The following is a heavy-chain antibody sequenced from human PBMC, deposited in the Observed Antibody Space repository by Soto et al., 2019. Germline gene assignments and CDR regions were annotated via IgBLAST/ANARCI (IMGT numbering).Heavy chain of an antibody. D-gene: IGHD3-22*01. CDR3: ARAQMIVVVINTYYYYSGMDV. Sequence: PSQTLSLTCAISGDSVSSNSAAWNWIRQSPSRGLEWLGRTYYRSKWYNDYAVSVKSRITINPDTSKNQFSLQLNSVTPEDTAVYYCARAQMIVVVINTYYYYSGMDVWGQGTTVTVSS. CDR1: GDSVSSNSAA. CDR2: TYYRSKWYN. J-gene: IGHJ6*02. V-gene: IGHV6-1*01.